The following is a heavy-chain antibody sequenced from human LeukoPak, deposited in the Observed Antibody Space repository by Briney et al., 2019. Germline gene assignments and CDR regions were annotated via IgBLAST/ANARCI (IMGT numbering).Heavy chain of an antibody. CDR3: ARDFWSGYYPFDH. CDR2: ISGSGGST. V-gene: IGHV3-23*01. D-gene: IGHD3-3*01. CDR1: GFTFSSYA. Sequence: GGSLRLSCAASGFTFSSYAMSWVRQAPGKGLEWVSAISGSGGSTYYADSLKGRFTVSRDNARNSLYLQLNSLRAEDTAIYYCARDFWSGYYPFDHWGQGALVTVSS. J-gene: IGHJ4*02.